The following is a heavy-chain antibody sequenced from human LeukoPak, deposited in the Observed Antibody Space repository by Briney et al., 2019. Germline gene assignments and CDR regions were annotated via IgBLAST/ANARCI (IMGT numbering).Heavy chain of an antibody. CDR3: ASGSTMVQGVIFAY. CDR1: GFTFSSYS. D-gene: IGHD3-10*01. V-gene: IGHV3-48*01. CDR2: ISGSGSTI. J-gene: IGHJ4*02. Sequence: GGSLRLSCAASGFTFSSYSMNWVRQAPGKGLEWVSYISGSGSTIYYADSVKGRFTISRDSAKNSLYLQMNSLRAEDTAVYYCASGSTMVQGVIFAYWGQGTLVTVAS.